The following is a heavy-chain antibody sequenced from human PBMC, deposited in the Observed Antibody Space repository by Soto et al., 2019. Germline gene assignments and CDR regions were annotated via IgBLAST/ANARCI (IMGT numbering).Heavy chain of an antibody. D-gene: IGHD3-22*01. CDR1: GGSISNRDYY. V-gene: IGHV4-39*01. Sequence: QLQLRESGPGLVKPSETLSLTCTVSGGSISNRDYYWGWIRQPPGKGLEWIGSIYYSGTTFFNPSLKSRVTMSVDTSKNQFSLRLNSVTAADTSLYYCARLWHDSSGFYYSFDQWGQGTLVTVSS. CDR3: ARLWHDSSGFYYSFDQ. CDR2: IYYSGTT. J-gene: IGHJ4*02.